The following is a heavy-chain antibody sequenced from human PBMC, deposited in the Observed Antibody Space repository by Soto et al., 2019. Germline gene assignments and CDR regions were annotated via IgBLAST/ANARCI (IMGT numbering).Heavy chain of an antibody. D-gene: IGHD3-16*01. Sequence: PGDALKISCQFTGYLFSSSLIFLVRQKPGKGLEWLGNVYPSDSDVRYSPAFEGQVTISADNSINTAYLQLLNLKASDTAIYYCTKGANSHFDYWGQGTRVNVSS. V-gene: IGHV5-51*01. CDR1: GYLFSSSL. J-gene: IGHJ4*02. CDR3: TKGANSHFDY. CDR2: VYPSDSDV.